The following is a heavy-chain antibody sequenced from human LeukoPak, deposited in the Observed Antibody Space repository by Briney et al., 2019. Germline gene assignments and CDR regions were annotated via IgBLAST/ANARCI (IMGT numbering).Heavy chain of an antibody. J-gene: IGHJ4*02. V-gene: IGHV3-23*01. CDR2: ISGSGGST. D-gene: IGHD3-10*01. CDR1: GFTFSSYA. Sequence: GGSLRLSCAASGFTFSSYAMSWVRQAPGKGLVWVSAISGSGGSTYYADSVKGRFTISRDNSKNTLYLQMNSLRAEDTAVYYCANSVYGSVDYWGQGTLVTVSS. CDR3: ANSVYGSVDY.